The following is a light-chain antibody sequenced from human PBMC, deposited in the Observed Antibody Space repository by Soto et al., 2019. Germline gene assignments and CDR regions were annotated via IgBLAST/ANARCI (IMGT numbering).Light chain of an antibody. Sequence: EVVMTQFPATVSVSPGERTSLSCRASQSIGTNLGWYQQKPGQAPRLLISKTSTRATGVPARFSGSGSGTEFTLTISSLQSEDIAVYYCQQYAGWPLTFGGGTKVDIK. CDR2: KTS. CDR1: QSIGTN. V-gene: IGKV3-15*01. J-gene: IGKJ4*01. CDR3: QQYAGWPLT.